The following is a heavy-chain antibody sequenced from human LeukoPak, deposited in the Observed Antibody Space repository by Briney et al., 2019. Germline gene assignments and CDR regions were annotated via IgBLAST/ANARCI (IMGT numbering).Heavy chain of an antibody. V-gene: IGHV1-69*13. CDR3: ARVRRKSMVRGVIILAFSAPNWFDP. CDR2: IIPIFGTA. CDR1: GGTFSSYA. D-gene: IGHD3-10*01. Sequence: SVKVSCKASGGTFSSYAISWVRQAPGQGLEWMGGIIPIFGTANYAQKFQGRVTITADESTGTAYMELSSLRSEDTAVYYCARVRRKSMVRGVIILAFSAPNWFDPWGQGTLVTVSS. J-gene: IGHJ5*02.